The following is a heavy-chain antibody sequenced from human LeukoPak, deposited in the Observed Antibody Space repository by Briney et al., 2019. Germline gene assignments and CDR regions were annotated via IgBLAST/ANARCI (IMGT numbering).Heavy chain of an antibody. CDR3: ARDGVYYDILTGTQRSGYYFDY. J-gene: IGHJ4*02. V-gene: IGHV1-2*02. D-gene: IGHD3-9*01. Sequence: GASVKVSCKASGYTFTGYYMHWVRQAPGQGLEWMGWINPDSGGTNYAQKFQGRVTMTRDTSISTAYMQLSRLSSDDTAVYYCARDGVYYDILTGTQRSGYYFDYWGQGTLVTVSS. CDR2: INPDSGGT. CDR1: GYTFTGYY.